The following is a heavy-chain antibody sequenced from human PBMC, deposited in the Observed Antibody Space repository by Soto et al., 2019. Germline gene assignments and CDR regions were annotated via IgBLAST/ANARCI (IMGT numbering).Heavy chain of an antibody. CDR1: GGSMSSYY. Sequence: QVQLQESGPGLVKPSETLSLTCTVSGGSMSSYYWSWIRQPPGKGLEWIGYIYYSGSTNYNPSLKSRVTISADMSKKHFSLKLSSVPAADTAVYYCARSTIFGVVRRMDVWGQGTTVTVSS. J-gene: IGHJ6*02. V-gene: IGHV4-59*01. CDR2: IYYSGST. CDR3: ARSTIFGVVRRMDV. D-gene: IGHD3-3*01.